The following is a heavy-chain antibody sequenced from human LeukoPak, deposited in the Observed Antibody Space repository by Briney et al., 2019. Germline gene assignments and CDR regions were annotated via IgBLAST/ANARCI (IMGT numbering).Heavy chain of an antibody. Sequence: TSQTLSLTCIVSGDSLISGAHYWSWIRQAPGRGLEWLGYIFYSGRTYYNPSVKSRLDIPINTSENQFSVKLSSVTAADTAVYYCARYYDTLSYMDVWGKGTTVTVSS. J-gene: IGHJ6*03. V-gene: IGHV4-30-4*08. CDR2: IFYSGRT. CDR1: GDSLISGAHY. CDR3: ARYYDTLSYMDV. D-gene: IGHD3-9*01.